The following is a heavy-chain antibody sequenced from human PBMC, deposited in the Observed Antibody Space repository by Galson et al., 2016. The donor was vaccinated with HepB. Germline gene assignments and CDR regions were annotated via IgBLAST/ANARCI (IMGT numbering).Heavy chain of an antibody. Sequence: QSGAEVKKPGESLRISCKTSGYSFTSYWISWVRQMPGNGLEWMGRIDPSGSYTKYSPSFRGHVTISVDKSTSTAYLEFTSLKSSDNAMYYCARHCSGGSCYRPDSWGQGTLVTVSS. J-gene: IGHJ4*02. CDR1: GYSFTSYW. D-gene: IGHD2-15*01. CDR3: ARHCSGGSCYRPDS. CDR2: IDPSGSYT. V-gene: IGHV5-10-1*01.